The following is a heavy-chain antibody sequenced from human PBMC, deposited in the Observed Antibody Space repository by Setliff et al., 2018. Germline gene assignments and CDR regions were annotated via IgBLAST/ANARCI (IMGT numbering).Heavy chain of an antibody. D-gene: IGHD6-13*01. CDR2: INPGGGSA. Sequence: PGPPVKVSCKASGYSLTRYYMHWVRQAPGQGLEWMGIINPGGGSASYAEKFQGRVTMTRDTSTSTFYMEVNILRSDDTAVYYCARGGMAAANRKGVFEYWGQGTLVTVSS. CDR1: GYSLTRYY. V-gene: IGHV1-46*01. CDR3: ARGGMAAANRKGVFEY. J-gene: IGHJ4*02.